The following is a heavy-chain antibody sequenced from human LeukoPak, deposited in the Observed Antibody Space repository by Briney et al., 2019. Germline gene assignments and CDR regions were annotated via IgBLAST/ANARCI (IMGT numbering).Heavy chain of an antibody. CDR3: ATGSYGYSYGDTYDY. CDR1: GGSFSGYY. Sequence: SETLSLTCAVYGGSFSGYYWSWIRQPPGKGLEWIGEINHSGSTNYNPSLKSRVTISVDTSKNQFSLKLSSVTAADTAVNYCATGSYGYSYGDTYDYWGQGTLVTVSS. D-gene: IGHD5-18*01. V-gene: IGHV4-34*01. J-gene: IGHJ4*02. CDR2: INHSGST.